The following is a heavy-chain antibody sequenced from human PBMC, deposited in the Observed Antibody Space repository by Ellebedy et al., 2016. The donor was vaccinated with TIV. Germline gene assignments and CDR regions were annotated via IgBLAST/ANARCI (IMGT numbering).Heavy chain of an antibody. J-gene: IGHJ6*02. CDR3: ARDYSKYYYDSTGYAEYYDYYGMDV. CDR2: IWYDGSNK. V-gene: IGHV3-33*01. D-gene: IGHD3-22*01. Sequence: GESLKISCAASGFTFSSYGMHWVRQAPGKGLEWVAVIWYDGSNKYYADSVKGRFTISRDNSKNTLYLQMNSLRAEDTAVYYCARDYSKYYYDSTGYAEYYDYYGMDVWGQGTTVTVSS. CDR1: GFTFSSYG.